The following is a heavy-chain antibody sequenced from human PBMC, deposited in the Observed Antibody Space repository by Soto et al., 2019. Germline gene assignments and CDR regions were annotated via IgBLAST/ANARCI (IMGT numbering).Heavy chain of an antibody. J-gene: IGHJ4*02. Sequence: SVSNAWMNWVRQAPGKGLEWVGRIKSKTDGGTTDYAAPVKGRFTISGDDSKNTLYLQMNSLKTEDTAVYYCTTDLILTGYWGQGTLVTVSS. D-gene: IGHD7-27*01. CDR3: TTDLILTGY. V-gene: IGHV3-15*07. CDR1: SVSNAW. CDR2: IKSKTDGGTT.